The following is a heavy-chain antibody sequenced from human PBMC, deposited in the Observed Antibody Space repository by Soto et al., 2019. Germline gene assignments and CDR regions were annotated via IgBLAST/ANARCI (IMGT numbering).Heavy chain of an antibody. J-gene: IGHJ4*02. CDR3: GHRSSSYDFSVYDY. CDR1: GFPLSTSGVG. CDR2: VYWNGDR. Sequence: QITLKASGPRLVKPTQTLTLTCSFSGFPLSTSGVGVGWIRQPPGKALEWLAVVYWNGDRRYSPSLKSRLTVTEDTAANRVVLTMTNMDPVDTATYYCGHRSSSYDFSVYDYWCQGTMVTVSS. V-gene: IGHV2-5*01. D-gene: IGHD3-3*01.